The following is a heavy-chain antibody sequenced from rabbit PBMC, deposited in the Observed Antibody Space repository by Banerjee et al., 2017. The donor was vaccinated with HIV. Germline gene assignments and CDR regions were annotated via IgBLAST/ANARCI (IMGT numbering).Heavy chain of an antibody. Sequence: QEQLEESGGDLVKPGASLTLTCTASGFSLSSGAMSWVRQAPGKGLEWIACTYAGSSGYTAYASWAKGRFTISKTSSTTVTLQMTSLTAADTATYFCARGYNGYVYFNLWGQGTLVTVS. CDR1: GFSLSSGAM. J-gene: IGHJ4*01. D-gene: IGHD6-1*01. CDR3: ARGYNGYVYFNL. V-gene: IGHV1S45*01. CDR2: TYAGSSGYT.